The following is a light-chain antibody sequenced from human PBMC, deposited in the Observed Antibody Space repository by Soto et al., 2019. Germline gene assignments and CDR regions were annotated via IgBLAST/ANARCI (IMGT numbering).Light chain of an antibody. J-gene: IGLJ2*01. CDR3: SSYAGTNIDVV. V-gene: IGLV2-8*01. Sequence: QSALTQPPSASGSPGQSVTISCTGTSSDVGGYVYVSWYQQYPGKAPKLIIYEVNKRTSGVPDRFFGSKSGNTASLTVSGLQAEDEADYYCSSYAGTNIDVVFGGGTKLTVL. CDR2: EVN. CDR1: SSDVGGYVY.